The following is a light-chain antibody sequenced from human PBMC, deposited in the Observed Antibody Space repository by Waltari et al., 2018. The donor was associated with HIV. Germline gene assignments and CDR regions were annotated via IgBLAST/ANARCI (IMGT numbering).Light chain of an antibody. CDR3: GTWDSSLSTSF. Sequence: QSVLTQPPSVSATPGQKVTISCSGSSSNIGNNSVSWYQQVPGTAPKLLIYDINKRPSGIPGRVSGSQSGTSATLGGTGLQTGDEADYYCGTWDSSLSTSFFGGGTKLTVL. J-gene: IGLJ2*01. CDR1: SSNIGNNS. V-gene: IGLV1-51*01. CDR2: DIN.